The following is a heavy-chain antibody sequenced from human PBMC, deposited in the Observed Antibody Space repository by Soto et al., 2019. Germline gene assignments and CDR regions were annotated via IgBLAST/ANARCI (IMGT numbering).Heavy chain of an antibody. D-gene: IGHD1-7*01. CDR2: IYWNDDK. CDR3: AHRHSVSTWNYWFDY. CDR1: GFSLSTSGVG. V-gene: IGHV2-5*01. Sequence: QITLKESGPTLVKPTQTLTLTCTFSGFSLSTSGVGVGWIRQPPGKALEWLALIYWNDDKRYSPSLKSRLTITKDNSKNQVVLTMTNMDPVDTATYYCAHRHSVSTWNYWFDYWGQGTLVTVSS. J-gene: IGHJ4*02.